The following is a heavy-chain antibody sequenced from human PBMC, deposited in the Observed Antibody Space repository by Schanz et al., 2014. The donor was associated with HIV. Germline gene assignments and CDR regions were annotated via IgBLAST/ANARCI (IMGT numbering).Heavy chain of an antibody. CDR2: STGNGDT. J-gene: IGHJ4*01. D-gene: IGHD3-9*01. CDR1: GGSFSGYY. Sequence: QVQLKQWGAGLLKPSETLSLTCAVYGGSFSGYYWTWIRQVPGKGLEWIGDSTGNGDTNYNPSLKGRVTVSVAPSKTQFSLNLPSVTAADTAFYYCARGRFVVGPGLDFDFWGHGTLVSVSS. CDR3: ARGRFVVGPGLDFDF. V-gene: IGHV4-34*01.